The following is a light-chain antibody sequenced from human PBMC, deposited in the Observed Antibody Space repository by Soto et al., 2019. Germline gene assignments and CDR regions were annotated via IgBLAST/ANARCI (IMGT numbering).Light chain of an antibody. CDR2: NNN. V-gene: IGLV1-44*01. CDR3: SAWDDSLNAVV. J-gene: IGLJ2*01. CDR1: SSNIGSNT. Sequence: QSVLTQPPAASGTPGQRVTISCSGSSSNIGSNTLNWYQHLPGTAPRLLIYNNNQRPSGVPDRFSGSKSGTSASLAISGLQSEDEADFYCSAWDDSLNAVVFGGGTKLTVL.